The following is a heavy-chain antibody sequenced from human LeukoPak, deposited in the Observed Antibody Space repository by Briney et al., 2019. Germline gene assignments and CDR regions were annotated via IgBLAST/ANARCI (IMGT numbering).Heavy chain of an antibody. CDR1: GGSFSGYY. CDR3: ARVRRVTGSVFDY. Sequence: SETLSLTCAVSGGSFSGYYWSWIRQPPGKGLEWIGEINHSGSTNYNPSLKSRVTISVDTSKNQFSLKLSSVTAADTAVYYCARVRRVTGSVFDYWGQGTLVTVSS. D-gene: IGHD5-18*01. J-gene: IGHJ4*02. V-gene: IGHV4-34*01. CDR2: INHSGST.